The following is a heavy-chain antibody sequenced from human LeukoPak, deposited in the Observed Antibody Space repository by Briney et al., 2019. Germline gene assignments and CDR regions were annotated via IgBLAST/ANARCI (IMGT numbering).Heavy chain of an antibody. J-gene: IGHJ3*02. CDR2: IYYSGST. CDR1: GGSISSYY. CDR3: ARSWQQLAHDAFDI. V-gene: IGHV4-59*01. D-gene: IGHD6-13*01. Sequence: SETLSLTCTVSGGSISSYYWSWIRQPPGKGLEWIGYIYYSGSTNHNPSLKSRVTISVDTSKNQFSLKLSSVTAADTAVYYCARSWQQLAHDAFDIWGQGTMVTVSS.